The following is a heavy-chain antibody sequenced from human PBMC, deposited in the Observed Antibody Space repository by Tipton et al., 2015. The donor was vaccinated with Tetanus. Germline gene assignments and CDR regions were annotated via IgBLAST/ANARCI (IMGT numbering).Heavy chain of an antibody. CDR1: GEALSNGDYY. CDR2: IYYSGST. Sequence: GEALSNGDYYWSWIRQPPGKGLESIGYIYYSGSTYYNPSLKSRVTISVDTSKNQFSLRLSSVTAADTAVYYCARRLIQNWFDPWGQGTLVTVSS. CDR3: ARRLIQNWFDP. V-gene: IGHV4-30-4*01. J-gene: IGHJ5*02. D-gene: IGHD2-8*01.